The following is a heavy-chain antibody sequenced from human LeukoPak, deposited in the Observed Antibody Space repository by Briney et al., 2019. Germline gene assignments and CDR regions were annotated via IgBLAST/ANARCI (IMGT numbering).Heavy chain of an antibody. J-gene: IGHJ6*03. Sequence: SQTLSLTCTVSGGSISSGSYYWSWIRQPAGKGLEWIGRIYTSGSTNYNPSLKSRVTISVDTSKNQFSLKLSSVTAADTAVYYCARDLKYQLLGFGYYYYYMDVWGKGTTVTISS. CDR1: GGSISSGSYY. CDR3: ARDLKYQLLGFGYYYYYMDV. D-gene: IGHD2-2*01. CDR2: IYTSGST. V-gene: IGHV4-61*02.